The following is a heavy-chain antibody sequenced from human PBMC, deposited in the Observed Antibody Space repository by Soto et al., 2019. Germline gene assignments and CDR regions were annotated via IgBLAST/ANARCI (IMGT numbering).Heavy chain of an antibody. CDR2: ISHQEKEK. J-gene: IGHJ2*01. Sequence: QVQMVESGGGVVQPGRSLRLSCAASGFTFGGYARHWVGQAPGRGLGWVAVISHQEKEKYYADSVEGRFAISRDNSKDTLYRLMDSLRPEETDVYFCVQKGYCGGVVCNLGNGYCDLWGRGTLV. CDR3: VQKGYCGGVVCNLGNGYCDL. V-gene: IGHV3-30*09. CDR1: GFTFGGYA. D-gene: IGHD2-21*01.